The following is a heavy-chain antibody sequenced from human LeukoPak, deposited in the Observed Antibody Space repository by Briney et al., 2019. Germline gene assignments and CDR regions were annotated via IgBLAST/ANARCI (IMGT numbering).Heavy chain of an antibody. D-gene: IGHD3-10*01. V-gene: IGHV3-33*01. CDR1: GFTFSSYG. Sequence: GRSLRLSCAASGFTFSSYGMHWVRQAPGKGLEWVAVIWYDGSNKYYADSVKGRFTISRDNSKNTLYLQMNSLRAEDTAVYYCARDGRYYGSGRQFDYYYYYGMDDWGQGTTVTVSS. CDR2: IWYDGSNK. CDR3: ARDGRYYGSGRQFDYYYYYGMDD. J-gene: IGHJ6*02.